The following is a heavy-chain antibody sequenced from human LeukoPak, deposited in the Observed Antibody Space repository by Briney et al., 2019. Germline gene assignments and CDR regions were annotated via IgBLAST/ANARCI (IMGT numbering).Heavy chain of an antibody. CDR2: IRYDGSNK. CDR1: GFTFSSYG. J-gene: IGHJ6*03. Sequence: GGSLRLSCAASGFTFSSYGMHWVRQAPGKGLEWVAFIRYDGSNKYYADSVKGRFTISRDNSKNTLYLQMNSLRAEDTAVYYCAKGVYGDYVFYYYYYMDVWGKGTTVTISS. CDR3: AKGVYGDYVFYYYYYMDV. D-gene: IGHD4-17*01. V-gene: IGHV3-30*02.